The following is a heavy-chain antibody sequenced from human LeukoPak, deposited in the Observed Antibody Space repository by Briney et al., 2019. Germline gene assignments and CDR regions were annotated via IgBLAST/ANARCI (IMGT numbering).Heavy chain of an antibody. CDR1: GGSISGYQ. J-gene: IGHJ4*02. D-gene: IGHD2-15*01. Sequence: PSETLSLTCTVSGGSISGYQWSWLRQPPGKGLEWFGYISDRGITNYNPSLKSRVIISIDTSKNQISLKLSSVTAADTAVYYCARHHCIGGNRYGLGAYWGQGTLVTVSS. CDR3: ARHHCIGGNRYGLGAY. CDR2: ISDRGIT. V-gene: IGHV4-59*08.